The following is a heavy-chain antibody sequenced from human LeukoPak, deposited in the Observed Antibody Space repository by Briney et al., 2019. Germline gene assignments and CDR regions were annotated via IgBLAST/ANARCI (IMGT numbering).Heavy chain of an antibody. V-gene: IGHV4-59*12. CDR2: IYYSGTT. CDR1: GGSISNYY. D-gene: IGHD3-10*01. J-gene: IGHJ4*02. Sequence: SETLSLTCTVSGGSISNYYWNWIRQPPGKGLEWIGYIYYSGTTNYNPSLKSRVSMSVDTSKNQFSLKLSSVTAADTAAYYCARGRYGSGSYYNYWGQGTLVTVSS. CDR3: ARGRYGSGSYYNY.